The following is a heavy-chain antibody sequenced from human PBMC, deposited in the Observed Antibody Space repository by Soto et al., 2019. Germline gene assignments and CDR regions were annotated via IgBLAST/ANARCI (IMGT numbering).Heavy chain of an antibody. Sequence: PSQTLCLPFSVYGGSFMGYYWRWIRKPPGKRLEWIGVINHQASTKYNPSVKRRVTISLDTSKNQCSLKLSSVTATDTAVYYCTRGGASGSYVFRKAFDIWGQGTMVTVSS. J-gene: IGHJ3*02. CDR2: INHQAST. V-gene: IGHV4-34*01. D-gene: IGHD1-26*01. CDR1: GGSFMGYY. CDR3: TRGGASGSYVFRKAFDI.